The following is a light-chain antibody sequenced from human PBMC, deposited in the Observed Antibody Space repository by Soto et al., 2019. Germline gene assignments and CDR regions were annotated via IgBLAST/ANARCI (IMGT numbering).Light chain of an antibody. V-gene: IGKV3-15*01. J-gene: IGKJ4*01. CDR1: QGFINI. CDR3: QQYYKWPLT. Sequence: EIVMTQSPATLSVSPGERATLSFRASQGFINILAWHQQTPGQAPRLLIYDASTRATGIPARLSGSGSGTEFTLTISSLESEDFAFYYCQQYYKWPLTFGGGTKVDIK. CDR2: DAS.